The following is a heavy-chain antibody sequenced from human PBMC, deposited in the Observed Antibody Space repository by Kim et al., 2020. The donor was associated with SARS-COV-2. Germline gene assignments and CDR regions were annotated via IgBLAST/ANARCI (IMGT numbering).Heavy chain of an antibody. CDR3: ATWIQRYYGMDV. Sequence: GGSLRLSCAASGFTFDDYAMHWVRQAPGKGLEWVSGISWNSGSIGYADSVKGRFTISRDNAKNSLYLQMNSLGAEDTALYYCATWIQRYYGMDVWGQGTTVTVS. D-gene: IGHD5-18*01. V-gene: IGHV3-9*01. CDR1: GFTFDDYA. CDR2: ISWNSGSI. J-gene: IGHJ6*02.